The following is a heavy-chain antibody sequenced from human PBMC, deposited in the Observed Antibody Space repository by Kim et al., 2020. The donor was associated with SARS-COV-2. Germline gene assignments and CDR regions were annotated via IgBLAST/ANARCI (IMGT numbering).Heavy chain of an antibody. J-gene: IGHJ6*02. CDR2: INHSGST. V-gene: IGHV4-34*01. D-gene: IGHD3-10*01. Sequence: SETLSLTCAVYGGSFSGYYWSWIRQPPGKGLEWIGEINHSGSTNYNPSLKSRVTISVDTSKNQFSLKLSSVTAADTAVYYCARGGITMVRGVRNYYYGMDVWGQGTTVTVSS. CDR3: ARGGITMVRGVRNYYYGMDV. CDR1: GGSFSGYY.